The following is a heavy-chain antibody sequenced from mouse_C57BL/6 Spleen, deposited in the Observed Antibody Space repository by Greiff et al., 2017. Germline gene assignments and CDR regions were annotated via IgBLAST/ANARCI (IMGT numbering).Heavy chain of an antibody. V-gene: IGHV1-54*01. Sequence: VHLVESGAELVRPGTSVKVSCKASGYAFTNYLIEWVKQRPGQGLEWIGVINPGSGGTNYNEKFKGKATLTADKSSSTAYMQLSSLTSEDSAVYFCARQLSPYFDYWGQGTTLTVAS. CDR3: ARQLSPYFDY. J-gene: IGHJ2*01. CDR2: INPGSGGT. D-gene: IGHD3-2*02. CDR1: GYAFTNYL.